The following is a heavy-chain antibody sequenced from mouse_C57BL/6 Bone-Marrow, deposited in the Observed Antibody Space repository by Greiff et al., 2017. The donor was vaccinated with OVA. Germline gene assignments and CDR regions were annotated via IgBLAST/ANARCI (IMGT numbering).Heavy chain of an antibody. D-gene: IGHD2-5*01. V-gene: IGHV1-15*01. J-gene: IGHJ2*01. CDR2: IDPETGGT. CDR3: TRKYYSNWGYYFDY. Sequence: QVQLKQSGAELVRPGASVTLSCKASGYTFTDYEMHWVKQTPVHGLEWIGAIDPETGGTAYNQKFKGKAILTADKSSSTAYMELRSLTSEDSAVYYCTRKYYSNWGYYFDYWGQGTTLTVSS. CDR1: GYTFTDYE.